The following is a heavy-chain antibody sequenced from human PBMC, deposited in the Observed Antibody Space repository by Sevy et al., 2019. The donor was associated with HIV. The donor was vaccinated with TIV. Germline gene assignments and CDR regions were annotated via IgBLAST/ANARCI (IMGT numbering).Heavy chain of an antibody. J-gene: IGHJ3*02. CDR1: GCTLTELS. Sequence: ASVKVSCKVSGCTLTELSMHWVRQAPGKGLEWMGGFDPEDGETIYAQKFQGRVTMTEDTSTDTAYMELSSLRSEDTAMYYCTTDYVDTGAFDIWGQGTMVTVSS. CDR2: FDPEDGET. CDR3: TTDYVDTGAFDI. V-gene: IGHV1-24*01. D-gene: IGHD5-18*01.